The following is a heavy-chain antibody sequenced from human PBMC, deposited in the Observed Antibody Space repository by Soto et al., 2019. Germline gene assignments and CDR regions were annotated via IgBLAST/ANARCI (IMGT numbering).Heavy chain of an antibody. J-gene: IGHJ5*02. D-gene: IGHD2-2*02. CDR3: ARDRPSLCSSTSCYTGRGGWFDP. V-gene: IGHV4-31*03. CDR1: GGSISSGGYY. CDR2: IYYSGST. Sequence: ASETLSLTCTVSGGSISSGGYYWSWIRQHPGKGLEWIGYIYYSGSTYYNPSLKSRVTISVDTSKNQFSLKLSSVTAADTAVYYCARDRPSLCSSTSCYTGRGGWFDPWGQGTLVTVSS.